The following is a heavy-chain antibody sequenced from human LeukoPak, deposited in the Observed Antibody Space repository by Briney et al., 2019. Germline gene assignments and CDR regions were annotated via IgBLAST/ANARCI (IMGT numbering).Heavy chain of an antibody. Sequence: SETLSLTGTVSGGSISSSSYYWGWIRQPPGKGLEWIGSIYYSGSTYYNPSLKSRVTISVDTSKNQFSLKLSSVTAADTAVYYCARHRKYSSSRWFDPWGQGTLVTVSS. CDR1: GGSISSSSYY. J-gene: IGHJ5*02. CDR2: IYYSGST. D-gene: IGHD6-6*01. CDR3: ARHRKYSSSRWFDP. V-gene: IGHV4-39*01.